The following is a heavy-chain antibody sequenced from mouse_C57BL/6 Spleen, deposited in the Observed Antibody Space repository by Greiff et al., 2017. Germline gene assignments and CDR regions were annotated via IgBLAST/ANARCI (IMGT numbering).Heavy chain of an antibody. CDR1: GYAFSSSW. CDR3: LSLGRAWFAY. J-gene: IGHJ3*01. D-gene: IGHD4-1*01. CDR2: LYPGDGDT. V-gene: IGHV1-82*01. Sequence: VKLQQSGPELVKPGASVKISCKASGYAFSSSWMNWVKQRPGKGLAWIGRLYPGDGDTNYNGKFKGKATLTADKSSSTAYMQRSSLTSEDSAVYFCLSLGRAWFAYWGQGTLVTVSA.